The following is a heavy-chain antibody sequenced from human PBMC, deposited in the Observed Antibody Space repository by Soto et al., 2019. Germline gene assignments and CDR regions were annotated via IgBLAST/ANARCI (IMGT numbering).Heavy chain of an antibody. CDR3: ARLGDTAMVTVLFDY. CDR1: GGSISSRSYY. CDR2: IYYSGST. V-gene: IGHV4-39*01. D-gene: IGHD5-18*01. J-gene: IGHJ4*02. Sequence: PSETLSLTCTVSGGSISSRSYYWGWIRQPPGKGLEWIGSIYYSGSTYYNPSLKSRVTISVDTSKNQFSLRLSSVTAADTAVYYCARLGDTAMVTVLFDYSGQGTLVTVSS.